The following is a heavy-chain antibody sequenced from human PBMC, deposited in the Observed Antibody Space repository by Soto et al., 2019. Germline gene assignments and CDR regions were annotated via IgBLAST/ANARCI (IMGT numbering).Heavy chain of an antibody. D-gene: IGHD3-22*01. Sequence: GASVKVSCKASGYTFTSYGISWVRQAPGQGLEWMGWISAYNGNTNYAQKLQGRVTMTTDTSTSTAYMELRSLRSDDTAVYYCARAEVIRDYYYGMDVWGQGTTVTVSS. CDR3: ARAEVIRDYYYGMDV. CDR2: ISAYNGNT. CDR1: GYTFTSYG. V-gene: IGHV1-18*04. J-gene: IGHJ6*02.